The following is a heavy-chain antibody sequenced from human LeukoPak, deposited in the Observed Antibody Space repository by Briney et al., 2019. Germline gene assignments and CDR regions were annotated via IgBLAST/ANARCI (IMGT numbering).Heavy chain of an antibody. Sequence: MSSETLSLTCTVSGGSISSYYWSWIRQHPGKGLEWIGYIYYSGSTNYNPSLKSRVTISVDTSKNQFSLKLSSVTAADTAVYYCARHTWSPGGGWYPSLDYWGQGTLVTVSS. J-gene: IGHJ4*02. V-gene: IGHV4-59*08. CDR3: ARHTWSPGGGWYPSLDY. CDR2: IYYSGST. CDR1: GGSISSYY. D-gene: IGHD6-19*01.